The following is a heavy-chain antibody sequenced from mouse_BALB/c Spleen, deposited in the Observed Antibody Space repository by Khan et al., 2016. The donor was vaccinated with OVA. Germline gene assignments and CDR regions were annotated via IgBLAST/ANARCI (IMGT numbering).Heavy chain of an antibody. CDR3: ARTYSSYDRYFDV. J-gene: IGHJ1*01. D-gene: IGHD2-14*01. CDR2: INTYTGEP. V-gene: IGHV9-1*02. CDR1: GYTFTNYG. Sequence: QIQLVQSGPELKKPGETVKISCKASGYTFTNYGMNWVKQAPGKGLKWMGRINTYTGEPTYADDFKGRFAIYLETSTSPAYLQISHLKNDDMATLFCARTYSSYDRYFDVWCAVTTVTVSS.